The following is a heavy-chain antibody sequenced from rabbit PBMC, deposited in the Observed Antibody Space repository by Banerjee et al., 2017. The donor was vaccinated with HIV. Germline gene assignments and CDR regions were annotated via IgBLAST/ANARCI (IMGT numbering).Heavy chain of an antibody. CDR2: IYTNGGST. CDR3: ARDLTGVIGWNFGL. CDR1: GFSFSSSYD. J-gene: IGHJ3*01. V-gene: IGHV1S43*01. D-gene: IGHD1-1*01. Sequence: QSLEESGGGLVKPGASLTLTCTASGFSFSSSYDMCWVRQAPGKGLEWIGCIYTNGGSTWYASGVNGRFTISRSTSLNTVDLKMTSLTAADTATYFCARDLTGVIGWNFGLWGQGTLVTVS.